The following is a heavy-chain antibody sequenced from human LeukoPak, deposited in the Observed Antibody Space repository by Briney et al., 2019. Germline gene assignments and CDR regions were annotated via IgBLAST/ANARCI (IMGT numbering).Heavy chain of an antibody. V-gene: IGHV3-49*04. CDR3: TRGPRQLWLYYGMDV. CDR2: IRSKAYGGTT. J-gene: IGHJ6*02. CDR1: GFTFGDHA. D-gene: IGHD5-18*01. Sequence: GRSLRLSCTASGFTFGDHAMSWVRQAPGKGLEWVGLIRSKAYGGTTEYAASVKGRFTISRDDSKSIAYLQMNSLKTEDTAVYYCTRGPRQLWLYYGMDVWGQGTTVIVSS.